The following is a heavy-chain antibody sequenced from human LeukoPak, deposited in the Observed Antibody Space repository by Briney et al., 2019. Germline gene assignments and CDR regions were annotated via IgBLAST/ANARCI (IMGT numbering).Heavy chain of an antibody. J-gene: IGHJ5*02. D-gene: IGHD6-19*01. CDR2: INPNSGGT. Sequence: ASVKVSCKASGYTFTGYYMHWVRQAPGQGLEWMGWINPNSGGTNYAQKFQGRVTMTRDTSISTAYMELSRLRSDDTAVYYCARGDHSVAGTGFDPWGQGTLVTVSS. V-gene: IGHV1-2*02. CDR1: GYTFTGYY. CDR3: ARGDHSVAGTGFDP.